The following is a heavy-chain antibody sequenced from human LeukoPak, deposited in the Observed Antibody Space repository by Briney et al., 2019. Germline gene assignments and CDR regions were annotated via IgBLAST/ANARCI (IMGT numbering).Heavy chain of an antibody. CDR1: GESVSSDRAA. D-gene: IGHD3-16*01. CDR2: TYYRSKWYY. CDR3: ARPSAYARAPFDAFDI. V-gene: IGHV6-1*01. J-gene: IGHJ3*02. Sequence: SQTLSLTCAISGESVSSDRAAWTWIRQFPTRGLELLGRTYYRSKWYYDYPVSVRGRITIISDTTQNQFSLQLTSVTPEDTAVYYCARPSAYARAPFDAFDIWGQGTMVTVSS.